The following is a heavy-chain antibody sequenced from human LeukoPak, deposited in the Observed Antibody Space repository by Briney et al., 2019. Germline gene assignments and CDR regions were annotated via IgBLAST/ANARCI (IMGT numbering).Heavy chain of an antibody. CDR3: AKDASGAYVASRLRLDY. Sequence: PGGSLRLSCAASGFTFSSYGMHWVRQAPGKGLEWVAVISYDGSNKYYADSVKGRFTISRDNSKNTLYLQMNSLRAEDTAVYYCAKDASGAYVASRLRLDYWGQGTLVTVSS. CDR1: GFTFSSYG. V-gene: IGHV3-30*18. J-gene: IGHJ4*02. CDR2: ISYDGSNK. D-gene: IGHD3-16*01.